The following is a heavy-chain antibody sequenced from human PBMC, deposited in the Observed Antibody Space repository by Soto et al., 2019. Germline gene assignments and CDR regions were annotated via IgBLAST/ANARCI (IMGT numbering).Heavy chain of an antibody. Sequence: EVQLVESGGGLVKPGGSLRLSCAASGFTFSSYSMNWVRQAPGKGLEWVSSISSSSSYIYYADSVKGRFTISRDNAKNSLYLQMNSLRAEDTAVYYCAREGCSGGSCYGPWGQGTLVTVSS. V-gene: IGHV3-21*01. CDR3: AREGCSGGSCYGP. J-gene: IGHJ5*02. CDR2: ISSSSSYI. D-gene: IGHD2-15*01. CDR1: GFTFSSYS.